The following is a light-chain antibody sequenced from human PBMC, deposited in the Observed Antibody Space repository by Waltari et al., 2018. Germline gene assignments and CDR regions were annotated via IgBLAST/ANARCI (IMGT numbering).Light chain of an antibody. CDR1: ASNIGDNL. V-gene: IGLV1-44*01. Sequence: QSVLTQPPSVSGAPGQRVTMSCSGSASNIGDNLVNSYQQPPGKAPKLLIYRSDQRPSGVPDRFSASKSGTSASLTISGLRSEDEADYYCAAWDDSLNGRWVFGGGTKVTVL. CDR2: RSD. J-gene: IGLJ3*02. CDR3: AAWDDSLNGRWV.